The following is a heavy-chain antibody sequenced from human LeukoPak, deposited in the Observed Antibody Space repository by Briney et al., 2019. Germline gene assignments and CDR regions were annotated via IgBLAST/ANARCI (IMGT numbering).Heavy chain of an antibody. D-gene: IGHD2/OR15-2a*01. J-gene: IGHJ6*03. CDR1: GFTFSSYS. CDR3: ARGEFGDYDYFYMDV. Sequence: GGSLRLSCAASGFTFSSYSMNWVRQAPGKGLEWVSSITSSNNYIYYGDSVKGRFTISRDDAKNSLFLQMNSLRAEDTATYYCARGEFGDYDYFYMDVWGKGTTVTVSS. CDR2: ITSSNNYI. V-gene: IGHV3-21*01.